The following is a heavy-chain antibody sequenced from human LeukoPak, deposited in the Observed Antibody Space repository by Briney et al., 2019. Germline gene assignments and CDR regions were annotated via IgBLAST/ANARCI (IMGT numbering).Heavy chain of an antibody. V-gene: IGHV4-61*01. CDR1: GGSVSSGTYY. Sequence: PSETLSLTCTVSGGSVSSGTYYWSWIRQPPGKGLEWIGYIYYSGSTNYNPSLKSRVTISVDTSKNLFSLKLSSVTAADTAVYYCARSRGPNILTGYFMPYYFDYWGQGALVTVSS. J-gene: IGHJ4*02. CDR2: IYYSGST. D-gene: IGHD3-9*01. CDR3: ARSRGPNILTGYFMPYYFDY.